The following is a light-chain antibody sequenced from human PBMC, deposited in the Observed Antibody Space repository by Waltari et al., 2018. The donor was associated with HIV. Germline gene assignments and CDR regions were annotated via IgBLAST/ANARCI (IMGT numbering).Light chain of an antibody. CDR2: KAS. Sequence: DIQMTQSPSTLSASVGDRVTITCRASQSINSWLAWYQQKPGKAPKLLIYKASTLESGFPSRFSGSGSGTEFTLTISSLQPDDFATYYCQQYNSYKGAFGQGTKVEIK. CDR3: QQYNSYKGA. CDR1: QSINSW. J-gene: IGKJ1*01. V-gene: IGKV1-5*03.